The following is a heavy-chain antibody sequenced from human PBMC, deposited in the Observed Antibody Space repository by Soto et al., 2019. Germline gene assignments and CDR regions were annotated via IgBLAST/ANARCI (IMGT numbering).Heavy chain of an antibody. Sequence: GGSLRLSCAASGFTFSSYSMNWVRQAPGKGLEWVSSISSSSSYIYYADSVKGRFTISRDNAKNSLYLQMNSLRAEDTAVYYCAREVLRFLEWLPDYYYMDVWGKGTTVTVSS. CDR2: ISSSSSYI. D-gene: IGHD3-3*01. V-gene: IGHV3-21*01. J-gene: IGHJ6*03. CDR3: AREVLRFLEWLPDYYYMDV. CDR1: GFTFSSYS.